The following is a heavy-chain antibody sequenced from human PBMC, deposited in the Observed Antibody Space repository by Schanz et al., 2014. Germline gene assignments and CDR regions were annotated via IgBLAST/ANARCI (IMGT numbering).Heavy chain of an antibody. CDR3: ARDIQYHYDTSGPVGAFDI. CDR2: IIPILGME. CDR1: GGTFSSYA. D-gene: IGHD3-22*01. V-gene: IGHV1-69*04. J-gene: IGHJ3*02. Sequence: QVQLVQSGAEVKKPGSSVKVSCKASGGTFSSYAFSRVRQAPGQGLEWMGKIIPILGMENYAQKFQGRVTITADISTSTAYMDLSSLRSDDTAVYYCARDIQYHYDTSGPVGAFDIWGQGTVVTVSS.